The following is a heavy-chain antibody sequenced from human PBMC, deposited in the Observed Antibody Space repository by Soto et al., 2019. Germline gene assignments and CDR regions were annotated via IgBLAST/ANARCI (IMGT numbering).Heavy chain of an antibody. CDR3: ARGGPAYCLDP. CDR2: IYTGGST. CDR1: GFTVSSNF. Sequence: QLVESGGGLIQPGGSLRLSCAASGFTVSSNFMTWVRQAPGKGLEWVSVIYTGGSTYYTDSVKGRFTISRDNSKNTLYLQMNSLRADDTALYYCARGGPAYCLDPWGQGTLVTVSS. D-gene: IGHD2-8*02. V-gene: IGHV3-53*01. J-gene: IGHJ5*02.